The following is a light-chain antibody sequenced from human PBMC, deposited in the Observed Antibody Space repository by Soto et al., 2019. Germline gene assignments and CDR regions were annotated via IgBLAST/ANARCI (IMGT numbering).Light chain of an antibody. CDR3: QQLNSSPLT. V-gene: IGKV1-9*01. CDR2: GVS. CDR1: QVLSSY. J-gene: IGKJ4*01. Sequence: DIQLTQSPSFLSASVRDRVTITCRASQVLSSYLAWYQQKPGKAPKLLIYGVSTLQSGVPSRFSGSGSGTEFTLTISRLQPEDFATYYCQQLNSSPLTFGGGTKVEIK.